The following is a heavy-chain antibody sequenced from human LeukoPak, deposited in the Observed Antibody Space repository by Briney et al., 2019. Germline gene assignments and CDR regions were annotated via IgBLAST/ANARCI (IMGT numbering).Heavy chain of an antibody. Sequence: GGSLRLSRVTSGLTFSKSWMTWVRQAPGKGLQWVAHIKGDGGDKYYVDSVKGRFTISRDNGKTSVYLQMNSLRAEDTAVYYCATWSSGWQFDYWGQGTLVSVSS. V-gene: IGHV3-7*05. CDR3: ATWSSGWQFDY. D-gene: IGHD6-19*01. CDR1: GLTFSKSW. J-gene: IGHJ4*02. CDR2: IKGDGGDK.